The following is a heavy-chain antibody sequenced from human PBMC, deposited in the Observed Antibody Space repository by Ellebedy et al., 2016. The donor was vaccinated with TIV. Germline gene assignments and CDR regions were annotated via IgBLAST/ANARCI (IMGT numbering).Heavy chain of an antibody. CDR2: IIPIFGTA. V-gene: IGHV1-69*06. D-gene: IGHD3-22*01. CDR1: AVTFSSYA. CDR3: ARESVHYDHHAFDI. J-gene: IGHJ3*02. Sequence: SVKVSCXASAVTFSSYAISWVREAPGQGLEWMGGIIPIFGTANYAQKFQGRVTITADKSTSTAYMELSSLRSEDTAVYYCARESVHYDHHAFDIWGQGTMVTVSS.